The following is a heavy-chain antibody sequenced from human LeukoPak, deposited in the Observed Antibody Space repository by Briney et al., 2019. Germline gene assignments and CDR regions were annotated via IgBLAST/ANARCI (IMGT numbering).Heavy chain of an antibody. D-gene: IGHD4-17*01. CDR2: ISSSGSTL. CDR3: EKDPPLGGTVTPFDY. J-gene: IGHJ4*02. CDR1: GFTFSDYY. V-gene: IGHV3-11*01. Sequence: GGSLRLSCAASGFTFSDYYMSWIRQAPGKGLEWVSYISSSGSTLYYADSVKGRFTISRDNAKNSLCLQMNSLSAEDTAVYYCEKDPPLGGTVTPFDYGGREPLVPVS.